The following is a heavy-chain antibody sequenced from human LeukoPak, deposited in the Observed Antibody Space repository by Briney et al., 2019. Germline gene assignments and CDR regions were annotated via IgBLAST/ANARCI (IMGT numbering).Heavy chain of an antibody. D-gene: IGHD1-26*01. CDR3: ARAGGSYYSTFDY. J-gene: IGHJ4*02. Sequence: GGPLRLSCAASGFTFSSYAMHWVRQAPGKGLEWVAVISYDGSNKYYADSVKGRFTISRDNSKNTLYLQMNSLRAEDTAVYYCARAGGSYYSTFDYWGQGTLVTVSS. CDR2: ISYDGSNK. V-gene: IGHV3-30-3*01. CDR1: GFTFSSYA.